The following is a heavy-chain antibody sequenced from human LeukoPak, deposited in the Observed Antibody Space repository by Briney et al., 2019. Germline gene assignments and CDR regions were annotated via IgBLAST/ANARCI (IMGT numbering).Heavy chain of an antibody. V-gene: IGHV4-59*08. CDR3: ARAQYYYDSSGYYWYFDL. J-gene: IGHJ2*01. Sequence: SETLSLTCTVSGGSINNYYWSWIRQSPEKGLEWIGYIHDSGSTNYNPSLKSRVTISVDTSKNQFSLKLSSVTAADTAVYYCARAQYYYDSSGYYWYFDLWGRGTLVTVSS. D-gene: IGHD3-22*01. CDR1: GGSINNYY. CDR2: IHDSGST.